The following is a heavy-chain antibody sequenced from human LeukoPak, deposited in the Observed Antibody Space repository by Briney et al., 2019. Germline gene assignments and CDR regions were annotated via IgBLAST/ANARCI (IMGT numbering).Heavy chain of an antibody. Sequence: GVSLKISCTGSGYSSTRYSTGWVRHIPGKGQEWMGSLYPGESDTRYTPSFQCQVTISGGKSISTAYLQWSSLKASDTAMYYCARSKDIVVVPAAYGFDYWGQGTLVTVSS. V-gene: IGHV5-51*01. CDR2: LYPGESDT. CDR1: GYSSTRYS. J-gene: IGHJ4*02. CDR3: ARSKDIVVVPAAYGFDY. D-gene: IGHD2-2*01.